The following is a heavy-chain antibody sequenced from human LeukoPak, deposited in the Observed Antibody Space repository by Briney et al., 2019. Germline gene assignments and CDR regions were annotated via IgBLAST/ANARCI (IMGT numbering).Heavy chain of an antibody. Sequence: ASVTVSCTASGYTFTSYAMHWVRQAPGQRLEWMGWINAGNGNTEYSQKFQGRVTITRDTSASTAYMELSSLRSEDTAVYYCARASYYYDTWFDPWGQGTLVTVSS. CDR1: GYTFTSYA. J-gene: IGHJ5*02. V-gene: IGHV1-3*01. CDR3: ARASYYYDTWFDP. CDR2: INAGNGNT. D-gene: IGHD3-22*01.